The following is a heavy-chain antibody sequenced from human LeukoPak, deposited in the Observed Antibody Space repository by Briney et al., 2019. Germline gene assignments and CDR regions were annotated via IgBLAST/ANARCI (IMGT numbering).Heavy chain of an antibody. CDR1: GYTLTELS. CDR3: ATGPTTRYYYGSGSYPYPPFDY. CDR2: FDPEDGET. D-gene: IGHD3-10*01. Sequence: ASVKVSCKVSGYTLTELSMHWVRRAPGKGLEWMGGFDPEDGETIYAQKFQGRVTMTEDTSTDTAYMELSSLRSEDTAVYYCATGPTTRYYYGSGSYPYPPFDYWGQGTLVTVSS. J-gene: IGHJ4*02. V-gene: IGHV1-24*01.